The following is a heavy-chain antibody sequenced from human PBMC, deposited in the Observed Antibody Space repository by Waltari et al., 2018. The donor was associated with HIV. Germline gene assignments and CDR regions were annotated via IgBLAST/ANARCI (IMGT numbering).Heavy chain of an antibody. D-gene: IGHD5-18*01. CDR1: GDSIRNFY. Sequence: VQLQESGPRLVKPSETLSLSCTVSGDSIRNFYWSWIRQPPGKLLEWIGYIHYEGGTNWHPSLKSRVTMSVDTSKKQFSLSLNSVTAADTAIYYCAGGHNFGSRFDYWGQGILVAVSS. CDR2: IHYEGGT. V-gene: IGHV4-59*01. CDR3: AGGHNFGSRFDY. J-gene: IGHJ4*02.